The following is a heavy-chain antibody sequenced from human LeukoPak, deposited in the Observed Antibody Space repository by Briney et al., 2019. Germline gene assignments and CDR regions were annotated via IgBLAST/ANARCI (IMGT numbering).Heavy chain of an antibody. Sequence: AGGSLRLSCAASGFTFSSYGMHWVRQAPGKGLEWVAFIRYDGSNKYYADSVKGRFTISRDNSKNTLYLQMNSLRAEDTAVYYCAKAVTTRRWYFDLWGRGTLVTVSS. CDR3: AKAVTTRRWYFDL. CDR1: GFTFSSYG. D-gene: IGHD4-17*01. CDR2: IRYDGSNK. V-gene: IGHV3-30*02. J-gene: IGHJ2*01.